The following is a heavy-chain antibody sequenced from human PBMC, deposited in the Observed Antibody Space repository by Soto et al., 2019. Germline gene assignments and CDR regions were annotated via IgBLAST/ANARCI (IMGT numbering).Heavy chain of an antibody. V-gene: IGHV4-34*01. CDR1: GGSFSGYY. Sequence: PSETLSLTCAVYGGSFSGYYWSWFRQPPGKGLEWIGEINHSGSTNYNPSLKSRVTISVDTSKNQFSLKLSFVTAADTAVYYCARGVATVVTSYFDYWGQGTLVT. CDR3: ARGVATVVTSYFDY. J-gene: IGHJ4*02. CDR2: INHSGST. D-gene: IGHD5-12*01.